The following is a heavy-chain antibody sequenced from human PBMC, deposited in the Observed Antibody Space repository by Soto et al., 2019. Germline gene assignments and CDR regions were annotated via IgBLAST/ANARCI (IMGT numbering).Heavy chain of an antibody. CDR3: ARKRVVPAAMGIDY. J-gene: IGHJ4*02. CDR1: GGSISSGNYY. D-gene: IGHD2-2*01. V-gene: IGHV4-31*03. Sequence: PSETLSLTCTVSGGSISSGNYYWSWIRQHPGKGLEWIGYIYYSGSTSYNPSLKSRVTISVDTSKNHFSLKLSSVTAADTAVYYCARKRVVPAAMGIDYWGQGTLVTVSS. CDR2: IYYSGST.